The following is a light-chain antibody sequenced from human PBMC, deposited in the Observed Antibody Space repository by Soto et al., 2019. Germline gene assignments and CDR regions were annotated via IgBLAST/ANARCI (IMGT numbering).Light chain of an antibody. Sequence: QSALPQPAAVSGSPGQSITISCTGTSSDVGAYNYVSWYQQYPGRAPKVIIFEVRKRPSGVSTRFSGSKSGDTASLTISGLQAEDEADYYCSSYRSSTTFVFGTGTKLTVL. V-gene: IGLV2-14*01. J-gene: IGLJ1*01. CDR2: EVR. CDR3: SSYRSSTTFV. CDR1: SSDVGAYNY.